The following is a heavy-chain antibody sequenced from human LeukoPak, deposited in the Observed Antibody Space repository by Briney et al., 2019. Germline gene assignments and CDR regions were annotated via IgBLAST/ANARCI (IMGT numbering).Heavy chain of an antibody. V-gene: IGHV3-74*01. CDR3: ARGRYDILTGHYYFDY. J-gene: IGHJ4*02. Sequence: QPGGSLRLSCAASGFTFSCYWMHWVRQAPGKGLVWVSRINSDGSSTIYADSVKGRFTISRDNAKNTLYLQMNSLRAEDTAVYYCARGRYDILTGHYYFDYWGQGTLVTVSS. D-gene: IGHD3-9*01. CDR1: GFTFSCYW. CDR2: INSDGSST.